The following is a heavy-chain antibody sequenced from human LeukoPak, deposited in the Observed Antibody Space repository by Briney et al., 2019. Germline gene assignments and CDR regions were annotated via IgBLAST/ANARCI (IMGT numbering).Heavy chain of an antibody. V-gene: IGHV4-59*08. Sequence: SETLSLTCTVSGGSISSYYWSWIWQPPGKGLEWIGYIYYSGSTNYNPSLKSRVTISVDTSKNQFSLKLSSVTAADTAVYYCARGYSYGYFDYWGQGTLVTVSS. J-gene: IGHJ4*02. CDR3: ARGYSYGYFDY. CDR2: IYYSGST. CDR1: GGSISSYY. D-gene: IGHD5-18*01.